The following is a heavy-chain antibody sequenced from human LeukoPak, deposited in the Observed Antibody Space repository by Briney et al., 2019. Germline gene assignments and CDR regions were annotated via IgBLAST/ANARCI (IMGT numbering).Heavy chain of an antibody. CDR3: ARSRIDGDGYNYAY. J-gene: IGHJ4*02. Sequence: SETLSLTCTVAGGSIGRYYWSWIRQPPGRELEWLGNVFYSGSTNYNPSLESRVTISVDTSKTQFSLKLSSVTAADTAVYYCARSRIDGDGYNYAYWGQGTLVTVSS. V-gene: IGHV4-59*01. CDR1: GGSIGRYY. CDR2: VFYSGST. D-gene: IGHD5-24*01.